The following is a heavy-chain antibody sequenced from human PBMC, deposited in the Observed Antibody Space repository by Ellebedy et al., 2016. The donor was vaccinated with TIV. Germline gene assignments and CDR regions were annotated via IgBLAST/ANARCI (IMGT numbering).Heavy chain of an antibody. Sequence: GESLKISXAASGFTFSSYGMHWVRQAPGKGLEWVAVIWYDGSNKYYADSVKGRFTISRDNSKNTLYLQMNSLRAEDTAVYYCARESGYYGMDVWGQGTTVTVSS. V-gene: IGHV3-33*01. CDR3: ARESGYYGMDV. CDR2: IWYDGSNK. CDR1: GFTFSSYG. D-gene: IGHD3-3*01. J-gene: IGHJ6*02.